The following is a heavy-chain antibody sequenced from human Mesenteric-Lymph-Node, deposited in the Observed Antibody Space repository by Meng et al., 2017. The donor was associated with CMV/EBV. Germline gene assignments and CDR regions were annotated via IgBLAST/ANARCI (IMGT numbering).Heavy chain of an antibody. V-gene: IGHV3-7*01. Sequence: GGSLRLSCVASGFTFSSYWMSWVRQAPGKGMEWVAKIKKVGSEKYYVDSVKGRFTISRDNAKNSLYLQMNSLRAADTAVYYCARSMTAAYDIWGQGTMVTVSS. D-gene: IGHD2-21*02. CDR2: IKKVGSEK. CDR3: ARSMTAAYDI. J-gene: IGHJ3*02. CDR1: GFTFSSYW.